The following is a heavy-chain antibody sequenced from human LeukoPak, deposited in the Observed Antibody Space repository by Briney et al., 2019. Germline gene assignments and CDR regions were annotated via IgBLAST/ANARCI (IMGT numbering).Heavy chain of an antibody. CDR2: ISGSGGST. CDR3: ARSDHLVGARPFDY. Sequence: GGSLRLSCAASGFTFSSYAMSWVRQAPGKGLEWVSAISGSGGSTYYADSVKGRFTISRGNSKNTLYLQMNSLRAEDTAVYYCARSDHLVGARPFDYWGQGTLVTVSS. V-gene: IGHV3-23*01. CDR1: GFTFSSYA. D-gene: IGHD1-26*01. J-gene: IGHJ4*02.